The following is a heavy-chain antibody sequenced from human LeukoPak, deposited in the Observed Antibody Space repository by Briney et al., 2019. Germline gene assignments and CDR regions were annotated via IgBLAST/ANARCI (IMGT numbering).Heavy chain of an antibody. V-gene: IGHV5-51*01. D-gene: IGHD6-13*01. Sequence: GESLKISCKASGYTFATQWIGWVRQMPGKGQEWMGIIYPDDSDTTYSPSFRGQVTISADKSISTAYLQWDSLKASDTAMYYCAIGRGGQQLGDYWGQGTLVTVSS. J-gene: IGHJ4*02. CDR1: GYTFATQW. CDR2: IYPDDSDT. CDR3: AIGRGGQQLGDY.